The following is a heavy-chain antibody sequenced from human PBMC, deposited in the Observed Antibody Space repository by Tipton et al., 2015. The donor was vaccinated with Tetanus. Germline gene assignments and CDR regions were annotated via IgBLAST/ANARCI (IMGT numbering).Heavy chain of an antibody. CDR3: ARGMAEASNCGGDCYSDY. J-gene: IGHJ4*02. D-gene: IGHD2-21*02. CDR1: GFPFMTYW. CDR2: IKRDGSET. V-gene: IGHV3-7*04. Sequence: SLRLSCVGSGFPFMTYWMTWVRQAPGKGLEWVASIKRDGSETYYVDSVKGRFTISRDNAQNSLYLQMNSLRVEDTAVYSCARGMAEASNCGGDCYSDYWGQGTLVTVSS.